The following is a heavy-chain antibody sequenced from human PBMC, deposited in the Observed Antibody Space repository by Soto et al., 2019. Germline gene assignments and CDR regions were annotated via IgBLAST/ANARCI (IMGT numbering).Heavy chain of an antibody. D-gene: IGHD6-19*01. CDR2: ISSSSSYI. CDR3: ARGVGSGWYSAFDI. CDR1: GFTFSSYS. V-gene: IGHV3-21*01. Sequence: GGSLRLSCAASGFTFSSYSMNWVRQAPGKGLEWVSSISSSSSYIYYADSVKGRFTISRDNAKNSLYLQMNSLRAEDTAVYYCARGVGSGWYSAFDIWGQGTMVTVS. J-gene: IGHJ3*02.